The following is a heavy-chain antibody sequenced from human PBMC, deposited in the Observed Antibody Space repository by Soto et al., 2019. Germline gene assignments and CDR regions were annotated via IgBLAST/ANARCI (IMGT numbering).Heavy chain of an antibody. D-gene: IGHD2-21*01. CDR1: GGTFNTYS. V-gene: IGHV1-69*02. CDR2: IIPMLGVR. Sequence: QVQLVQSGAEVKKPGSSVKVSCKDSGGTFNTYSMFWVRQAPGQGLEWMGRIIPMLGVRNYAQRFQDRVTITADKSTATVHKELSSLRSEDTALDYCTIGSWSGEVFDIWGQGTMVTVSS. CDR3: TIGSWSGEVFDI. J-gene: IGHJ3*02.